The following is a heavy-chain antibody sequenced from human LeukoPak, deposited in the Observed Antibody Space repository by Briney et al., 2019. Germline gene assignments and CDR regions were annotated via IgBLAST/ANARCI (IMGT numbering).Heavy chain of an antibody. CDR3: ARENQWMADY. CDR1: GGSIRISNYY. Sequence: SETLSLTCIVSGGSIRISNYYWAWIRQSPGKGLEWIGNIYYSGQVEYNQSLKSRVTISLDTSKNQFSLKVTSVTAADTAFYYCARENQWMADYWGQGTLVTVSS. CDR2: IYYSGQV. D-gene: IGHD6-19*01. V-gene: IGHV4-39*07. J-gene: IGHJ4*02.